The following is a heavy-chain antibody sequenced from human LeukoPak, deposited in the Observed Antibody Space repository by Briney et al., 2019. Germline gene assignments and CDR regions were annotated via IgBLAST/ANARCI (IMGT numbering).Heavy chain of an antibody. J-gene: IGHJ4*02. CDR1: GFTFSTYA. Sequence: GGSLRLSCAASGFTFSTYAMGWVRQAPGKGLEWVSAISSSGSATYYADSVQGRFTISRDNSKNTLYLQMNSLRAEDTAVYYCARDIWNYGYNFDYWGQGTLVTVSS. CDR2: ISSSGSAT. CDR3: ARDIWNYGYNFDY. D-gene: IGHD5-18*01. V-gene: IGHV3-23*01.